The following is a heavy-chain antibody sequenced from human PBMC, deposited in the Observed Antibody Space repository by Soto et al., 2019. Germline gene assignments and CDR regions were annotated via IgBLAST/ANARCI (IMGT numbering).Heavy chain of an antibody. CDR2: ISYDGSNK. V-gene: IGHV3-30*18. D-gene: IGHD3-22*01. J-gene: IGHJ3*02. Sequence: GGSLRLSCAASGFTFSSYGMHWVRQAPGKGLEWVAVISYDGSNKYYADSVKGRFTISRDNSKNTLYLQMNSLRAEDTAVYYCAKLTTSYYYDNSGENDAFDIWGQGTMVTVSS. CDR1: GFTFSSYG. CDR3: AKLTTSYYYDNSGENDAFDI.